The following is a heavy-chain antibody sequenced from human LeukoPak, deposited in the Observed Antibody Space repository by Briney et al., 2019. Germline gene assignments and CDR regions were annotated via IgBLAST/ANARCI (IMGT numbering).Heavy chain of an antibody. Sequence: SETLSLTCTVSGYSISSGYYWGWIRQPPGKGLEWIGSIYHSGSTNYNPSLKSRVTISVDTSKNQFSLKLSSVTAADTAVYYCARDAVNWGQGTLVTVSS. CDR2: IYHSGST. D-gene: IGHD6-19*01. CDR3: ARDAVN. J-gene: IGHJ4*02. CDR1: GYSISSGYY. V-gene: IGHV4-38-2*02.